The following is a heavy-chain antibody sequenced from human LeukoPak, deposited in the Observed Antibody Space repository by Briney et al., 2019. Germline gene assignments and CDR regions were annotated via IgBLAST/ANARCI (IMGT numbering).Heavy chain of an antibody. D-gene: IGHD3-10*01. CDR3: ARGPIGEYGGFDWFDP. J-gene: IGHJ5*02. CDR1: GGTFSSYA. Sequence: GSSVKVSCKASGGTFSSYAISWVRQAPGQGLEWMGGIIPIFGTANYAQKFQGRVTITTDESTSTAYMELSSLRSEDTAVYYCARGPIGEYGGFDWFDPWGQGTLDTVSS. V-gene: IGHV1-69*05. CDR2: IIPIFGTA.